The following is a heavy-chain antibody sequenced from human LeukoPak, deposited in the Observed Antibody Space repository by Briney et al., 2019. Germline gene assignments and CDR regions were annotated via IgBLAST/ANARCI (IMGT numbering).Heavy chain of an antibody. D-gene: IGHD3-22*01. Sequence: SVKVSCRASGYPFSSYAISWVRQAPGQGLEWMGRIIPILGIANYAQKFQGRVTITADKSTSTAYMELSSLRSEDTAVYYCARHYDSSGYWYFDYWGQGTLVTVSS. V-gene: IGHV1-69*04. CDR3: ARHYDSSGYWYFDY. CDR1: GYPFSSYA. J-gene: IGHJ4*02. CDR2: IIPILGIA.